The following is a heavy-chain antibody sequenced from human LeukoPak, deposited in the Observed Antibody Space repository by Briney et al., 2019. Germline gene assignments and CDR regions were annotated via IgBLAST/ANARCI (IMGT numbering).Heavy chain of an antibody. CDR1: TFTFSDYW. Sequence: GSLRLSCVVSTFTFSDYWMSWVRQAPGEGLEWVANIKQDGSEKYYVDSVKGRFTISRDNAKNSPYLQMHSLRVEDTAVYYCAKNRLALNNWGQGTLVTVSS. V-gene: IGHV3-7*03. CDR2: IKQDGSEK. J-gene: IGHJ4*02. CDR3: AKNRLALNN.